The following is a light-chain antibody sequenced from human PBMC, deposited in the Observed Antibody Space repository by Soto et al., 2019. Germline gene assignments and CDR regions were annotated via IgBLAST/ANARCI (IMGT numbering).Light chain of an antibody. CDR1: QSISTW. V-gene: IGKV1-5*01. J-gene: IGKJ1*01. CDR3: QQYNSYPLT. CDR2: DAS. Sequence: DIRMTQSPSTLSASVGDRVTITCGASQSISTWLAWYQKKPGKAPKLLIYDASSLQSGVPSRLRGSGYGTELTITISSMQTDDFETYYCQQYNSYPLTFGQGTQVDIK.